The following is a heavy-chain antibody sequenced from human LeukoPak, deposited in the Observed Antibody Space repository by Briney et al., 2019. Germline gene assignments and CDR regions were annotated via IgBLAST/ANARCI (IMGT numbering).Heavy chain of an antibody. CDR3: AREYPLFHYFDY. V-gene: IGHV1-18*01. D-gene: IGHD2-2*01. CDR2: ISAYNGNT. CDR1: GYTFTSYG. Sequence: ASVKVSCKASGYTFTSYGISWVRQPPGQGGEWMGWISAYNGNTNYAQKLQGRVTMTTDTSTSTAYMELRSLRSDDTAVYYCAREYPLFHYFDYWGQGTLVTVSS. J-gene: IGHJ4*02.